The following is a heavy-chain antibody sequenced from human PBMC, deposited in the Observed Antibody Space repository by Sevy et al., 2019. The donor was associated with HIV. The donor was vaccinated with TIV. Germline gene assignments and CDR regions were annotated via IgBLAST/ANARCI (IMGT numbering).Heavy chain of an antibody. CDR3: ANETALIGVPYLDS. Sequence: GGSLRLSCAASGFTFSSYAMSWVRHAPGKGLEWVSGIDGSGANAYYANSVNGRFTISRDNSKNMLYLQMNSLRAEDSAPYFCANETALIGVPYLDSWGQGTLVTVSS. CDR1: GFTFSSYA. CDR2: IDGSGANA. J-gene: IGHJ4*02. V-gene: IGHV3-23*01. D-gene: IGHD2-8*01.